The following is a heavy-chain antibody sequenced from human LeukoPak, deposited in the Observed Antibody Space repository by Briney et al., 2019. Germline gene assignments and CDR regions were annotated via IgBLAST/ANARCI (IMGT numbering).Heavy chain of an antibody. CDR3: ARGYYYDSSGYYYEDY. Sequence: PGGSLRLSCAGSRFTVTDKYMSWVRQAPGEGLEWVSVIYSGGSTYYAESVKGRFTISRDNSKNTLYLQMNSLRAEDTAVYYCARGYYYDSSGYYYEDYWGQGTLVTVSS. J-gene: IGHJ4*02. CDR2: IYSGGST. V-gene: IGHV3-66*01. CDR1: RFTVTDKY. D-gene: IGHD3-22*01.